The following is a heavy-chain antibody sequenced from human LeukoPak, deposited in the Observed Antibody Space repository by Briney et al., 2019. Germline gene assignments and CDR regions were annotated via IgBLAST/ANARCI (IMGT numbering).Heavy chain of an antibody. CDR2: IKQDGSEK. CDR3: ARDLVRADY. V-gene: IGHV3-7*01. CDR1: GFTFSNYW. Sequence: PGGSLRLSCAASGFTFSNYWMSWVRQAPGKGLEWVANIKQDGSEKYYVDSVKGRFTISRDYAKNSLYLQMNSLRAEDTAVYYCARDLVRADYWGQGTLVTVSS. J-gene: IGHJ4*02.